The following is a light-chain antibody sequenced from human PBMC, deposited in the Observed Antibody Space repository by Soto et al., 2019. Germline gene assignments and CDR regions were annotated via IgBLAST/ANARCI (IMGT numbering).Light chain of an antibody. V-gene: IGLV2-14*01. CDR2: DVS. Sequence: SVLTQPASVSGSPGQSITISCTGTSSDVGGYNYVSWYQQHPGKAPKFMIYDVSNRPSGVSNRFSGSKSGNTASLTISGLLAEDEADYYCGSYTTSNTRQIVFGTGTKVTVL. CDR1: SSDVGGYNY. J-gene: IGLJ1*01. CDR3: GSYTTSNTRQIV.